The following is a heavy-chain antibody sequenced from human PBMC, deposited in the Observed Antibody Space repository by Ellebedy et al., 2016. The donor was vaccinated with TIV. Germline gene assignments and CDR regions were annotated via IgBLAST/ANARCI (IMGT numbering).Heavy chain of an antibody. CDR3: VRGAYSYGLDV. CDR2: IYTSGSS. D-gene: IGHD2-21*01. Sequence: SETLSLTXSVTGVSISSYSWSWIRQPAGKGLEWIGRIYTSGSSNYNPSLKSRLIMSTDTSKNQFSLRLSSVTAADTGVYYCVRGAYSYGLDVWGQGTTVNVSS. J-gene: IGHJ6*02. CDR1: GVSISSYS. V-gene: IGHV4-4*07.